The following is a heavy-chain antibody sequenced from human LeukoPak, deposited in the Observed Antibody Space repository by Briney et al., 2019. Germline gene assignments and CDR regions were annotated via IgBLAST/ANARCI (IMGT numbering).Heavy chain of an antibody. D-gene: IGHD3-22*01. V-gene: IGHV3-30*18. Sequence: GSLRLSCAASGFTFSNYGMHWVRQAPGKGLEWVAVISFDGSNKYYVDSVKGRFTISRDNSKNTLYLQMNSLRVEDTAVYYCAKECYYDSSGHDYWGQGTLVTVSS. CDR1: GFTFSNYG. CDR3: AKECYYDSSGHDY. CDR2: ISFDGSNK. J-gene: IGHJ4*02.